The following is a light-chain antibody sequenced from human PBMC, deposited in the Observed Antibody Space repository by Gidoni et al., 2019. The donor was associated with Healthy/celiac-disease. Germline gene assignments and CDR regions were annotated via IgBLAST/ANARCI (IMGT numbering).Light chain of an antibody. Sequence: QSALTQPASVSGSPGQSITISCTGTSSDFGGYNYVSWYQQHPGKAPKLMIYEVSNRPSGVSNRFSGSKSGNTASLTISGLQAEDEADYYCSSYTSSSTPYVFGTGTKVTVL. V-gene: IGLV2-14*01. J-gene: IGLJ1*01. CDR1: SSDFGGYNY. CDR3: SSYTSSSTPYV. CDR2: EVS.